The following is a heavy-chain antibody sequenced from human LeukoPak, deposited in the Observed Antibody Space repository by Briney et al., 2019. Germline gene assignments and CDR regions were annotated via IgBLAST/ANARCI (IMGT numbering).Heavy chain of an antibody. CDR3: ARVGYNFPQFDY. V-gene: IGHV1-69*01. CDR1: GGTLSSYA. J-gene: IGHJ4*02. CDR2: IIPIFGTA. D-gene: IGHD1-20*01. Sequence: SVKVSCKASGGTLSSYAISWVRQAPGQGLEWMGGIIPIFGTANYAQKFQGRVTITADESTSTAYMELSSLRSEDTAVYYCARVGYNFPQFDYWGQGTLVTVSS.